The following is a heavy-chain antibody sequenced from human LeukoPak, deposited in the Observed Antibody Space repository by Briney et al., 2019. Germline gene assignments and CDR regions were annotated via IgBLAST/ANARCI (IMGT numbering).Heavy chain of an antibody. CDR3: ARHHMVREHFNAFDI. J-gene: IGHJ3*02. D-gene: IGHD3-10*01. Sequence: PSETLSLTCTVSGDSISSSSYYWGCIRQPPGKGLEWIGSIYYSGSTYYNPSLKSRVTISVDTSKNQFSLKLSSVTAADTAVYYCARHHMVREHFNAFDIWGQGTMVTVYS. V-gene: IGHV4-39*01. CDR2: IYYSGST. CDR1: GDSISSSSYY.